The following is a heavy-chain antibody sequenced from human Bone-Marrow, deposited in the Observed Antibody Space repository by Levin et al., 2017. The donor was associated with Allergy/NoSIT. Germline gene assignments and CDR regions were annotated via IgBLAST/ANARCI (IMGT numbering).Heavy chain of an antibody. CDR3: TTVGPGLVTGRKRLFDN. CDR1: GFSFRDYV. V-gene: IGHV3-49*03. D-gene: IGHD3-9*01. Sequence: QAGGSLRLSCTTSGFSFRDYVMGWFRQAPGKGLEWVALIRSKAYGGTPEYAASVEGRFAISRDDSKNIAYLQMNTLKSEDTGLYYCTTVGPGLVTGRKRLFDNWGQGTLVTVSS. CDR2: IRSKAYGGTP. J-gene: IGHJ4*02.